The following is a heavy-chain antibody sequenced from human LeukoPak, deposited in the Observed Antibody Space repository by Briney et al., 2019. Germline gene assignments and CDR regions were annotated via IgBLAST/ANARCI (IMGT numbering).Heavy chain of an antibody. V-gene: IGHV1-18*01. J-gene: IGHJ5*02. CDR1: GYTFTSYG. CDR3: ARDPNSVEINWFDP. Sequence: ASVKVSCKASGYTFTSYGISWVRQAPGQGLEWMGWISACNGNTNYAQKLQGRVTMTTDTSTSTAYMELRSLRSDDTAVYYCARDPNSVEINWFDPWGQGTLVTVSS. CDR2: ISACNGNT. D-gene: IGHD1-1*01.